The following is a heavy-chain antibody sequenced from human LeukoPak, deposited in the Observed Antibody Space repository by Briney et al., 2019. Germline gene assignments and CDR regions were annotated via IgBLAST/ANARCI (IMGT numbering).Heavy chain of an antibody. D-gene: IGHD6-13*01. V-gene: IGHV3-48*04. Sequence: GGSLRLSCAASGFTFSDYTMNWVRQAPGKGLEWVSYIDLSGSVLYYVDSVKGRFTISRDNAKNSLYLQMDSLRAEDTAVYYCARDDIAATGPSLDCWGQGTLVTVSS. CDR2: IDLSGSVL. CDR1: GFTFSDYT. J-gene: IGHJ4*02. CDR3: ARDDIAATGPSLDC.